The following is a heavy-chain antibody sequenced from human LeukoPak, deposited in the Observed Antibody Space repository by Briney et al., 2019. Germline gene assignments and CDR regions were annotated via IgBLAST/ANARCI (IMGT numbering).Heavy chain of an antibody. CDR2: IRYDGSNK. J-gene: IGHJ4*02. Sequence: PGGALRLSCAASGFTFSSYGMHWVHQAPGKGLEWVAFIRYDGSNKYYADSVKGRFTISRDNSKNTLYLQMNSLRAEDTAVYYCARDKYHYDSSGYYGDYWGQGTLVTVSS. V-gene: IGHV3-30*02. CDR3: ARDKYHYDSSGYYGDY. CDR1: GFTFSSYG. D-gene: IGHD3-22*01.